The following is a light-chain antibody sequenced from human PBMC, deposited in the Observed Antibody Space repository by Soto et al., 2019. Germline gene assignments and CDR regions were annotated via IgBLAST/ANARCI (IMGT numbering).Light chain of an antibody. V-gene: IGLV4-60*02. J-gene: IGLJ3*02. Sequence: QSVLTQSSSASASLGSSVKLTCTLSSGHSSYIIAWHQQQPGKATRYLMKLEGSGSYNKGSGVPDRFSGSSSGADRYLTISNLQFEDEADYYCETWDGNTRVFGGGTKLTVL. CDR3: ETWDGNTRV. CDR2: LEGSGSY. CDR1: SGHSSYI.